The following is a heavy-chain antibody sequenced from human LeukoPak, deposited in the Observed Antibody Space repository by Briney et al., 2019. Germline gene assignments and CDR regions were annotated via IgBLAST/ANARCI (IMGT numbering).Heavy chain of an antibody. CDR2: IYHSGST. J-gene: IGHJ4*02. D-gene: IGHD6-13*01. Sequence: SETLSLTCAVSGGSISSGGYSWSWIRQPPGKGLEWIGYIYHSGSTYYNPSLKSRVTISVDRSKNQFSLKLSSVTAADTAVYYCAREAGQLGLYYFDYWGQGTLDTVSS. V-gene: IGHV4-30-2*01. CDR3: AREAGQLGLYYFDY. CDR1: GGSISSGGYS.